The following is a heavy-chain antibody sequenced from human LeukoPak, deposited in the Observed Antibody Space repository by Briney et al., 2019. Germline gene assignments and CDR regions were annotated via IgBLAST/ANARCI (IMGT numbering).Heavy chain of an antibody. CDR1: GYTFTRHW. D-gene: IGHD1-14*01. CDR2: IYPDDSDT. Sequence: GESLKISCKASGYTFTRHWIGWVRQMPGKGLEWMGVIYPDDSDTRYSPSFQGQVTISADKSITTAYLQWSSLQASDTAMYYRATVPVAGSPFDYWGQGTLVTVSS. CDR3: ATVPVAGSPFDY. J-gene: IGHJ4*02. V-gene: IGHV5-51*01.